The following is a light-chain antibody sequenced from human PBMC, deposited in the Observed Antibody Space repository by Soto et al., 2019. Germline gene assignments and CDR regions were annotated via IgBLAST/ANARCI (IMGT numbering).Light chain of an antibody. CDR3: AAWDDTLSVWV. CDR2: STN. Sequence: QSVLTQPPSTSGTPGQRVTISCSGSRSNIGRSTVNWYQQLPGTAPKVLVYSTNQRPSGVPDRFSGSKSGTSASLAISGLQSEDKADYYCAAWDDTLSVWVFGGGTKLTVL. V-gene: IGLV1-44*01. J-gene: IGLJ3*02. CDR1: RSNIGRST.